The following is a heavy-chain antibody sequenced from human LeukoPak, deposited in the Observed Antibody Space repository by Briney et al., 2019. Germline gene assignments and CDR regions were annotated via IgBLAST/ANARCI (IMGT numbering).Heavy chain of an antibody. D-gene: IGHD6-19*01. Sequence: SETLSLTCTVSGGSISSYYWSWIRQPPGKGQEWIGYIYYSGSTNYNPSLKSRVTISVDTSKNQFSLKLSSVTAADTAVYYCARRGRGWGTNYYGMDVWGQGTTVNV. CDR3: ARRGRGWGTNYYGMDV. CDR2: IYYSGST. V-gene: IGHV4-59*08. J-gene: IGHJ6*02. CDR1: GGSISSYY.